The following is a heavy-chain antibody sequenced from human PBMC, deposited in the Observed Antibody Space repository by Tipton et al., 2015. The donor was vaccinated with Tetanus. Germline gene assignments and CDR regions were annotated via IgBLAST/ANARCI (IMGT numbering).Heavy chain of an antibody. Sequence: QLVQSGGEVKKPGESLKISCKGSGYIFNNYWIGWVRQMPGKGLEWMGNIYPGDSDTRYRPSFQGQVTMSADKSISTAYLQWSSLKASDTSMFYCAGEHCCDGACNFDSWGQGALVTVAS. CDR1: GYIFNNYW. CDR2: IYPGDSDT. CDR3: AGEHCCDGACNFDS. D-gene: IGHD2-15*01. V-gene: IGHV5-51*01. J-gene: IGHJ4*02.